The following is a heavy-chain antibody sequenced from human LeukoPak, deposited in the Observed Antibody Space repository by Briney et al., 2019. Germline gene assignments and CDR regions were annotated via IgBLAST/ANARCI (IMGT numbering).Heavy chain of an antibody. V-gene: IGHV4-59*01. J-gene: IGHJ5*02. Sequence: SETLSLTCTVSSGSINNYYWSWIRQPPGKGLEWIGYIYYRGSTNYNPSLKSRVTISVDTSKNQFSLKLSSVTAADTAVYYCAKMQFGELSYENWFDPWGQGTLVTVSS. CDR1: SGSINNYY. CDR3: AKMQFGELSYENWFDP. CDR2: IYYRGST. D-gene: IGHD3-10*01.